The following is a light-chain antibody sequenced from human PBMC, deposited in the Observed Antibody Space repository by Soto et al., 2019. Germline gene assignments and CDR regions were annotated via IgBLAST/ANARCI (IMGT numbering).Light chain of an antibody. J-gene: IGKJ1*01. CDR3: QQYGSEPPWT. CDR2: GAS. CDR1: QSVSRSY. V-gene: IGKV3-20*01. Sequence: EIVLTQSPGTLSLSPGERATLSCRASQSVSRSYLAWYQQKPGQAPRLLIYGASSRATCIPARFSGSGSGTDFPLTISRLEPEDFAVYYCQQYGSEPPWTFGQGTKVEIK.